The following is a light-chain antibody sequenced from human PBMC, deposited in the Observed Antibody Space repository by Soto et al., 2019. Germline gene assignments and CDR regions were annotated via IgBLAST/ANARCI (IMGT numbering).Light chain of an antibody. CDR3: FSFTTTSTHV. CDR1: SSDVGGYNY. J-gene: IGLJ1*01. Sequence: QSVLTQPPSASGSPGQSVTISCTGTSSDVGGYNYVSWYQQYPGKAPKLMIYEVNKRPSGVPDRFSGSKSGNTASLTVSGLQAEDEAEYFCFSFTTTSTHVFGTGTKVTVL. CDR2: EVN. V-gene: IGLV2-8*01.